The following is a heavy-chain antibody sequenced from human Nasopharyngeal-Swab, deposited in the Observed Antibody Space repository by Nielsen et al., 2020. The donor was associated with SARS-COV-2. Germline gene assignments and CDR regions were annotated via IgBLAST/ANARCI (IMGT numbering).Heavy chain of an antibody. D-gene: IGHD3-3*01. CDR3: ATIFGVPY. Sequence: GESLKISCAASGFTFSSDWMHGDRQAPGKGLVWVSRINSEGSSTSYADSVKGRFTISRDNAKNTLYLQMNSLRAEDTAVYYCATIFGVPYWGQGTLVTVSS. CDR2: INSEGSST. J-gene: IGHJ4*02. V-gene: IGHV3-74*01. CDR1: GFTFSSDW.